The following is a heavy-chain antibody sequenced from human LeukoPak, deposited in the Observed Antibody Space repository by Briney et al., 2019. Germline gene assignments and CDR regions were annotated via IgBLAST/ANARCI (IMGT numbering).Heavy chain of an antibody. Sequence: SETLSLTCAVYGVSFSGYYWGWIRQPPGKGLEWIGSIYYSGTIYYNPSLKSRVTISVDTSKNQFSLKLTSVTAADTAVYYCATQWIGHFDYWGQGTLVTVSS. V-gene: IGHV4-39*01. CDR1: GVSFSGYY. D-gene: IGHD5-12*01. CDR2: IYYSGTI. J-gene: IGHJ4*02. CDR3: ATQWIGHFDY.